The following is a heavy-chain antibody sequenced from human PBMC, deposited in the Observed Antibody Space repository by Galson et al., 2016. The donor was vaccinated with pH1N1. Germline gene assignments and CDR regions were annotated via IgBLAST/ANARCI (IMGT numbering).Heavy chain of an antibody. J-gene: IGHJ6*02. V-gene: IGHV3-48*03. CDR1: GLTFSSYE. CDR3: ATAPTGPGWFGVDV. CDR2: ISSGGCSI. Sequence: SLRLSCADSGLTFSSYEMNWVRQAPGKGLEWVAFISSGGCSIQYADSVKGRFTISRDNAKSSLYLQMNSLRPEDTAVYYCATAPTGPGWFGVDVWGQGTTVIVS. D-gene: IGHD2-15*01.